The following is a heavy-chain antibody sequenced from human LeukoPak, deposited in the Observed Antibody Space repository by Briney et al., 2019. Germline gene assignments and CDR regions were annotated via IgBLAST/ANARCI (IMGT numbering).Heavy chain of an antibody. V-gene: IGHV1-18*01. CDR2: ISAYNGNT. D-gene: IGHD2-15*01. J-gene: IGHJ6*02. CDR3: ARDLCSGGSCQYYYYGMDV. CDR1: GYTFTSYG. Sequence: GASVTVSCKASGYTFTSYGISWVRQAPGQGLEWMGWISAYNGNTNYAQKFQGRVTITADESTSTAYMELSSLRSEDTAVYYCARDLCSGGSCQYYYYGMDVWGQGTTVTVSS.